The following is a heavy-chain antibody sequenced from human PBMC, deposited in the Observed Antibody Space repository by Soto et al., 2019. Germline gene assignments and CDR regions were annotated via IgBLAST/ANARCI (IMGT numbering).Heavy chain of an antibody. J-gene: IGHJ3*02. CDR3: AREIMITFGGVIASDEFDI. V-gene: IGHV3-21*01. Sequence: GGSLRLSCAASGFTFSSYSMNWVRQAPGKGLEWVSSISSSSSYIYYADSVKGRFTISRDNAKNSLYLQMNSLRAEDTAVYYCAREIMITFGGVIASDEFDIWGQGTMVNVAS. CDR1: GFTFSSYS. D-gene: IGHD3-16*02. CDR2: ISSSSSYI.